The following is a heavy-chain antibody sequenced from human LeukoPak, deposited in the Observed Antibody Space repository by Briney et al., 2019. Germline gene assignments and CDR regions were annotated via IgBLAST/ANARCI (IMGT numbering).Heavy chain of an antibody. CDR3: ARDLSRGDIVGVPSALFDY. J-gene: IGHJ4*02. CDR1: GFIFSSYG. D-gene: IGHD2-2*01. Sequence: GGSLGLSCAVSGFIFSSYGMYWVRQAPGKGLEWVAVIWYDGSNKYYADSVKGRFTISRDNSRNTLYLQMNSLRVEDTAVYYCARDLSRGDIVGVPSALFDYWGQGTLVTVSS. V-gene: IGHV3-33*01. CDR2: IWYDGSNK.